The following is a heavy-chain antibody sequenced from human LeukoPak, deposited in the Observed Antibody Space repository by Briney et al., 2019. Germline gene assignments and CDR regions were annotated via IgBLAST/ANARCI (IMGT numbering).Heavy chain of an antibody. Sequence: SQTLSLTCVLSGDIVSRTNAAWNWIRQSPWRGLEWLGRTYYRTNWYSDSGVSVKIRIIINADTSKNKFSMKLKSVTPEEKAVYYCARGSVRMTVALFDQWAQGPPVTVSS. CDR3: ARGSVRMTVALFDQ. CDR2: TYYRTNWYS. CDR1: GDIVSRTNAA. J-gene: IGHJ4*02. V-gene: IGHV6-1*01. D-gene: IGHD6-19*01.